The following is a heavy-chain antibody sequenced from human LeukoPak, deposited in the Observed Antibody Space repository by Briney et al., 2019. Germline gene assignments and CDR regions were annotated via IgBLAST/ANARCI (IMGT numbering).Heavy chain of an antibody. CDR2: ISYDGSNK. V-gene: IGHV3-30-3*01. J-gene: IGHJ4*02. D-gene: IGHD3-16*01. CDR1: GFTFSSYA. Sequence: PGGSLRLSCAASGFTFSSYAMHWVRQAPGKGLEWVAVISYDGSNKYYADSVKGRFTISRDNSKNTLYLQMNSLRAEDTAVYYCARAVFTFGNYGPLIYWGQGTLVTVSS. CDR3: ARAVFTFGNYGPLIY.